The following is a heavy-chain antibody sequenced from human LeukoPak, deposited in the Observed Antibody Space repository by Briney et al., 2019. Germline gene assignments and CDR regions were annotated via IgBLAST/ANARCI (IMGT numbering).Heavy chain of an antibody. Sequence: GGSLRLSCAPSGFTFSNYGMHWVRQAPCKGLEWVAVIWYDGSNKYYADSVKGRFTISRDNSKNTLYLQMNSLRAEDTAVYYCARGVRTVDYWGQGTLVTVSS. J-gene: IGHJ4*02. CDR1: GFTFSNYG. V-gene: IGHV3-33*01. CDR3: ARGVRTVDY. CDR2: IWYDGSNK. D-gene: IGHD4-17*01.